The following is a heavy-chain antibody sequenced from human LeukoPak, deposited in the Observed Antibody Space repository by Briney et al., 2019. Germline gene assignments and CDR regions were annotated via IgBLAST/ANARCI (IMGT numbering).Heavy chain of an antibody. CDR2: ISSSSSYI. CDR1: GFTFSSCS. CDR3: ARQGSSGWYPGFNWFDP. J-gene: IGHJ5*02. V-gene: IGHV3-21*01. Sequence: GGSLRLSCAASGFTFSSCSMNWVRQAPGKGLEWVSSISSSSSYIYYADSVKGRFTISRDNAKNSLYLQMNSLRAEDTAVYYCARQGSSGWYPGFNWFDPWGQGTLVTVSS. D-gene: IGHD6-19*01.